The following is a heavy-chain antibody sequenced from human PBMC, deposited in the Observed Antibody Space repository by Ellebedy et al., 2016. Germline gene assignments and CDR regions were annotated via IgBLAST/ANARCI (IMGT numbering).Heavy chain of an antibody. CDR3: ARGVYSNRYCLPSAFYI. J-gene: IGHJ3*02. D-gene: IGHD5-18*01. CDR2: MNPNSGNT. CDR1: GYTFTSYD. V-gene: IGHV1-8*01. Sequence: ASVKVSCKASGYTFTSYDINWVRQAPGQGHDWMGWMNPNSGNTGYAQKFQGRVTMTRNTSISTAYMELSSLRSEDTAVYYCARGVYSNRYCLPSAFYIWGQGTMVTVPS.